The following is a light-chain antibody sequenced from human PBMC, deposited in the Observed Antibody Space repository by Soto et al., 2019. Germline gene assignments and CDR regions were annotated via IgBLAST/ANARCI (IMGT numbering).Light chain of an antibody. Sequence: EIVLTQSPGTLSLSPGERATLSCRASQSVSSSYLAWYQQKPGQAPRLLIYGASSRATGIPDRFSGSGSGTDFTLTISRLEPEDFAAYSSQQYGLSLCTF. CDR1: QSVSSSY. CDR2: GAS. CDR3: QQYGLSLCT. V-gene: IGKV3-20*01. J-gene: IGKJ4*02.